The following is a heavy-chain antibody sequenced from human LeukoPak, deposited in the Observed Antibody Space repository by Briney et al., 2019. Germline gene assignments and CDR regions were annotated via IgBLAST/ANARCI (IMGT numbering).Heavy chain of an antibody. Sequence: AETLSLTCTVSGGSITSYYWSWIRQPPGKGLEWIGYIDYTGSTSYNPSLKSRVTISVDTSKNQFSLKLSSVTAADTAVYYCARRSGSSWYRVVAGNWFDPWGQGTLVTVSS. CDR3: ARRSGSSWYRVVAGNWFDP. V-gene: IGHV4-59*12. CDR2: IDYTGST. CDR1: GGSITSYY. J-gene: IGHJ5*02. D-gene: IGHD6-13*01.